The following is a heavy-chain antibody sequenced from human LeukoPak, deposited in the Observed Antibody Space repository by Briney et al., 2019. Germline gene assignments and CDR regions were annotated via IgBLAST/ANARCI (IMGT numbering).Heavy chain of an antibody. J-gene: IGHJ4*02. CDR3: ARIRLEASFSSRKFDY. Sequence: SETLSLTCAVYGGSFSGYYWSWIRQPPGKGLEWIGEINHSGSTNYNPSLKSRVTISVDTSKNQFSLKLSSVTAADTAVYYCARIRLEASFSSRKFDYWGQGTLVTVSP. V-gene: IGHV4-34*01. D-gene: IGHD6-13*01. CDR1: GGSFSGYY. CDR2: INHSGST.